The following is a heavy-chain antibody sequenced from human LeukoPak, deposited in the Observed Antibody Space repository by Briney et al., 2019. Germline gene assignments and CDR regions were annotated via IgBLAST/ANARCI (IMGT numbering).Heavy chain of an antibody. V-gene: IGHV3-21*06. CDR1: GFTFSTYA. CDR3: ATETNGRHYDF. Sequence: PGGSVRLSRTVSGFTFSTYAMMWVRQAPGKGLEWVASIGPTCSDRYHADSIKGRFTISRDNANNFLYLQMNSLRAEDTAVYYCATETNGRHYDFWGQGTLLTVSS. D-gene: IGHD1-14*01. J-gene: IGHJ4*02. CDR2: IGPTCSDR.